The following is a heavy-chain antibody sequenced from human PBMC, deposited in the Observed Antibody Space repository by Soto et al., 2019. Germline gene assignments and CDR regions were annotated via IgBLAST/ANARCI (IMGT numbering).Heavy chain of an antibody. J-gene: IGHJ6*02. CDR3: ARSEEDSDYYYYGMDV. CDR1: GDSVSNKGAA. D-gene: IGHD2-15*01. CDR2: TYYRSRWYS. V-gene: IGHV6-1*01. Sequence: SQTLSLTCAISGDSVSNKGAAWNWIRHSPSRGLEWLGRTYYRSRWYSDYAVSVRSRIDINADTSKNQVSLQLNSVTPEDTAVYYCARSEEDSDYYYYGMDVWGQGTTVTVSS.